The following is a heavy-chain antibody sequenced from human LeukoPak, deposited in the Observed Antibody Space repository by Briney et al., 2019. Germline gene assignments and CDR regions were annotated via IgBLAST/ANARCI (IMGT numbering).Heavy chain of an antibody. Sequence: GGSLRLSCAASGFSVGGNYISWVRQAPGKGLEWVSMIYSDGSIFHADSVKGRFTKSRDNSRNTLDLQMNSLRVEDTAVYFCARDRRRLRGMNGDGDAFDIWGQGTIVTVSS. V-gene: IGHV3-53*01. CDR1: GFSVGGNY. J-gene: IGHJ3*02. CDR3: ARDRRRLRGMNGDGDAFDI. D-gene: IGHD1-1*01. CDR2: IYSDGSI.